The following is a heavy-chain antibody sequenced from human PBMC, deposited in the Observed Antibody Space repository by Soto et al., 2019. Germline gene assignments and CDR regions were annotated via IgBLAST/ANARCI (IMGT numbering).Heavy chain of an antibody. V-gene: IGHV4-39*01. CDR2: IYYSGST. CDR3: ARQSSNYVGDYYYYYMDV. Sequence: PSETLSLTCTVSGGSISSSSYYWGWIRQPPGKGLEWIGSIYYSGSTYYNPSLKSRVTISVDTSKNQFSLKLSSVTAADTAVYYCARQSSNYVGDYYYYYMDVWGKGTTVT. J-gene: IGHJ6*03. CDR1: GGSISSSSYY. D-gene: IGHD4-4*01.